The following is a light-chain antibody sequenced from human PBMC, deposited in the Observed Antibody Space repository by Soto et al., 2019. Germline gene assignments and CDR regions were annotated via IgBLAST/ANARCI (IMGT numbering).Light chain of an antibody. V-gene: IGKV3-20*01. Sequence: EIVLTQSPDTLSLSPVERATLSCMASQSVSSTYLAWCQQKPGQAPRLLIYGASTRATGIPDRFSGTGSGTDFTLTISRLEPEDFAVYYCQHFGDSPITFGQGTRLEIK. J-gene: IGKJ5*01. CDR3: QHFGDSPIT. CDR2: GAS. CDR1: QSVSSTY.